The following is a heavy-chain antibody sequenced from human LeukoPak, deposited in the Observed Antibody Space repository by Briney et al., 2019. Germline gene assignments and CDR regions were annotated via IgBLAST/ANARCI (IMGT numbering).Heavy chain of an antibody. Sequence: PGGSLRLSCAASGFTFSSYSMNWARQAPGKGLEWVSYISTSGNTVYYADSVKGRFTISRDNAKNSLYLQMNSLRDEDTAVYYCARNAIWGQGTLVTVSS. CDR2: ISTSGNTV. CDR1: GFTFSSYS. J-gene: IGHJ4*02. D-gene: IGHD1-1*01. V-gene: IGHV3-48*02. CDR3: ARNAI.